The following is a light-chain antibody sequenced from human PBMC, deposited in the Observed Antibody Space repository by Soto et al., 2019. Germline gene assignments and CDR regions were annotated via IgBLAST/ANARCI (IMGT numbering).Light chain of an antibody. CDR3: CSYAGSSTFLYV. Sequence: ALTQPASVSGSPGQSITISCTGASSDVGSYNLVSWYQQHPGKAPKLMIYEVSKRPSGVSNRFSGSKSGNTASLTISGLQAEDEVDYYCCSYAGSSTFLYVFGTGTKVTVL. J-gene: IGLJ1*01. V-gene: IGLV2-23*02. CDR1: SSDVGSYNL. CDR2: EVS.